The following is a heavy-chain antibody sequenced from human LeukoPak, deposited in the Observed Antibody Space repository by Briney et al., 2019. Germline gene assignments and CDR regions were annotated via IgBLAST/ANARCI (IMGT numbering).Heavy chain of an antibody. J-gene: IGHJ4*02. Sequence: PGGSLRLSCAASGFNFRSDRMHWVRQVPGKGLVWVSRIDRDGTGALYADAVEGRFTISRDNAKNTLYLQMNSLRVDDTAIYYCVRGGFSGDWGQGILVTVSS. V-gene: IGHV3-74*03. CDR2: IDRDGTGA. CDR1: GFNFRSDR. D-gene: IGHD1-26*01. CDR3: VRGGFSGD.